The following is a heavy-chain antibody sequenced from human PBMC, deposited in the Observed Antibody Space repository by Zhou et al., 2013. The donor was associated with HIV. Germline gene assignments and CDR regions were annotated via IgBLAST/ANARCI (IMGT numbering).Heavy chain of an antibody. CDR1: GYTFSDYA. CDR2: INTDNGDT. Sequence: VXLVQSGAEVRKPGASVNISCKTSGYTFSDYAIHWVRQAPGQRLEWMGLINTDNGDTDFSQKFQGRVALTRDTVATTAYLEMHSLTSEDTAVYYCARNRVAYRFYFDYWAREPWSPPPQ. J-gene: IGHJ4*02. CDR3: ARNRVAYRFYFDY. D-gene: IGHD5-18*01. V-gene: IGHV1-3*04.